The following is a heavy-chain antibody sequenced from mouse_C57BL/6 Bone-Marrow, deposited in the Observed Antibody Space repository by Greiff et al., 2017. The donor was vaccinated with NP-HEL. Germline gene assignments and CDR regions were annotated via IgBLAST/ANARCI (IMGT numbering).Heavy chain of an antibody. J-gene: IGHJ1*03. CDR3: ARRVYDGYPHYWYFDV. CDR1: GYTFTDYY. D-gene: IGHD2-3*01. CDR2: INPNNGGT. V-gene: IGHV1-26*01. Sequence: EVQLQQSGPELVKPGASVKISCKASGYTFTDYYMNWVKQSHGKSLEWIGDINPNNGGTSYNQKFKGKATLTVDKSSSTAYMELRSLTSEDSAVYYSARRVYDGYPHYWYFDVWGTGTTVTVSS.